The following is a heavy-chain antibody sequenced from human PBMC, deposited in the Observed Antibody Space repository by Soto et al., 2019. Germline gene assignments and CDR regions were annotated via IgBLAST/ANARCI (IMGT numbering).Heavy chain of an antibody. Sequence: PSETLSLTCTVSGGSISSRDSYLFCIRQPPGKGLEWIGSFHYSGSTYYNPSLKSRVTISVDTSKNQLSLRVTSVTAADTAVYYCARGFGRSHFDYWGQGTLVTV. D-gene: IGHD3-16*01. V-gene: IGHV4-39*01. J-gene: IGHJ4*02. CDR3: ARGFGRSHFDY. CDR2: FHYSGST. CDR1: GGSISSRDSY.